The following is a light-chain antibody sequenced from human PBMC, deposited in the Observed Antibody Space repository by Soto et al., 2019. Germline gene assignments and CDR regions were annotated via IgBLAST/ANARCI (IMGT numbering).Light chain of an antibody. V-gene: IGLV1-40*01. CDR3: QSYDTGLSGPVV. Sequence: QSVLTQPPSLSGAPGQNIIISCTGGGSSIGAGFDVHWYQQLPGTAPKLLIYGNTNRPSGVPDRFSGSKSGTSASLVITGLQAEDEADYYCQSYDTGLSGPVVFGGGSKLTVL. CDR2: GNT. CDR1: GSSIGAGFD. J-gene: IGLJ2*01.